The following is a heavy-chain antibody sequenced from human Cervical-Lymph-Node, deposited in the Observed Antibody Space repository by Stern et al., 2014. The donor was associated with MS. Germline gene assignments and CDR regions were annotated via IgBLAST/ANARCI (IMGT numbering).Heavy chain of an antibody. J-gene: IGHJ4*02. CDR1: GYSFTIYY. V-gene: IGHV5-51*01. Sequence: QLVQSGAEVKKPGESLKISCKLSGYSFTIYYIAWVRQMPGKGLEWMGVIYPSASDPTYSPSFQVQVTISADKSITTAYLQWSSLRASDTAMYYCARHVQGFDYWGQGTLVTVSS. CDR2: IYPSASDP. CDR3: ARHVQGFDY.